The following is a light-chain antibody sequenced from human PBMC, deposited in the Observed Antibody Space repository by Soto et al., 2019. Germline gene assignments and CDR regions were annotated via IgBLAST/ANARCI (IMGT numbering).Light chain of an antibody. Sequence: EIVMTQSPATLSVSPGERATLSCRASQSVSSNLAWYQQKPGQAPRLLIYGASTRATGIPARFSGSGSGTDFTLTISSLQSEDFAVYYCQPYNNWPRTFGKGTKLEIK. V-gene: IGKV3-15*01. CDR1: QSVSSN. J-gene: IGKJ2*01. CDR2: GAS. CDR3: QPYNNWPRT.